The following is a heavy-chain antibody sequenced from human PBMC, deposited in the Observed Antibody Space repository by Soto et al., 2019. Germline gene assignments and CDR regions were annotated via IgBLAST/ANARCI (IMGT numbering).Heavy chain of an antibody. Sequence: PSETLSLTCTVSGGSISSGDYYWSWIRQPPGKGLEWIGYIYYSGSTYYNPSLKSRVTISVDTSKNQFSLKLSSVTAADTAVYYGARDIAAAGLIDYWGQGTLVTVSS. D-gene: IGHD6-13*01. V-gene: IGHV4-30-4*01. CDR2: IYYSGST. J-gene: IGHJ4*02. CDR3: ARDIAAAGLIDY. CDR1: GGSISSGDYY.